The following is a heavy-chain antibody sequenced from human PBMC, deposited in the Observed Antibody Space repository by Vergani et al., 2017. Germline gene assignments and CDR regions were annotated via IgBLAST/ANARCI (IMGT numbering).Heavy chain of an antibody. CDR1: GGSITNKF. V-gene: IGHV4-59*01. J-gene: IGHJ3*02. D-gene: IGHD3-16*01. CDR3: AIETYHFESENYDDVFDS. Sequence: QVQLQESGPGLVKPSEILSLTCTVSGGSITNKFWSWIRRPPGKGLEWIGYIHHSGATHSKSSLRSRVSISIDTSKSSFSLRLSSVTNADTAMYYCAIETYHFESENYDDVFDSWCQGTMVIVSS. CDR2: IHHSGAT.